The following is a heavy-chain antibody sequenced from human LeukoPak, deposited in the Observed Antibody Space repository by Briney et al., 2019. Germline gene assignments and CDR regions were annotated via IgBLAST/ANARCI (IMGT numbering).Heavy chain of an antibody. D-gene: IGHD2-15*01. CDR3: ARGGDCSGGSCYPTDAFDI. V-gene: IGHV4-39*01. J-gene: IGHJ3*02. Sequence: PSETLSLTCTVSGVSISSSNSYWGWIRQPPGKGLEWIGSIYYSGNTYYNASLKSQVSISIDTSKNQFSLRLTSVTAADTAVYYCARGGDCSGGSCYPTDAFDIWGQGTMVTVSS. CDR2: IYYSGNT. CDR1: GVSISSSNSY.